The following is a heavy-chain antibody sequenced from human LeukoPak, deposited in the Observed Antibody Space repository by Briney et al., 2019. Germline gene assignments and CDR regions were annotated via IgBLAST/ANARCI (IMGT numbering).Heavy chain of an antibody. CDR1: GFSFSNYW. CDR2: MNSDGSAT. CDR3: AKGPNYFDS. Sequence: GGSLTLSCAASGFSFSNYWMHWVRQAPGKGLVWVTRMNSDGSATYYADSVQGRFTISRDNAKNTLYLQMNSLRAEDTAMYFCAKGPNYFDSWGQGTLVTVSS. J-gene: IGHJ4*02. V-gene: IGHV3-74*01.